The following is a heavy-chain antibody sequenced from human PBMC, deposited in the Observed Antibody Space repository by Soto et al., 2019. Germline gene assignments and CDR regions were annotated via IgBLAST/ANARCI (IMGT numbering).Heavy chain of an antibody. D-gene: IGHD3-22*01. CDR3: ARAIGPTLFDY. J-gene: IGHJ4*02. V-gene: IGHV3-13*04. Sequence: GGSLRLSCSASGFTFSSYDMQWVRQGPGKGLEWVSAIGTAGDTNYAGSVKGRFTISRENAKNSLYLQMNSLRAGDTAIYFCARAIGPTLFDYWGRGTLVTVSS. CDR2: IGTAGDT. CDR1: GFTFSSYD.